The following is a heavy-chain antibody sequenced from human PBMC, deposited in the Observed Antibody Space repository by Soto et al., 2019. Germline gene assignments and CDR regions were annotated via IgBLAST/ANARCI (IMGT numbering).Heavy chain of an antibody. D-gene: IGHD4-4*01. CDR2: INAGNGNT. V-gene: IGHV1-3*01. Sequence: ASVKVSCKASGYTFTSYAMHWVRQAPGQRLEWMGWINAGNGNTKYSQKFQGRVTITRDTSKNQFSLQLTSVTPEDTALYYCARSTSSVGNNWFDPWGQGTLVTVSS. CDR3: ARSTSSVGNNWFDP. J-gene: IGHJ5*01. CDR1: GYTFTSYA.